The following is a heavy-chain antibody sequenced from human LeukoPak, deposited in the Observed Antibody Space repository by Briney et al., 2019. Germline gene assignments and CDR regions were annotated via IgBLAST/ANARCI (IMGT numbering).Heavy chain of an antibody. V-gene: IGHV4-34*01. CDR2: INHSGST. D-gene: IGHD3-22*01. CDR1: GGSFSGYY. CDR3: ARHRRVYYYDSSGYSFDP. J-gene: IGHJ5*02. Sequence: PSETLSLTRAVYGGSFSGYYWSWIRLPPGKGLEWIGEINHSGSTNYNPSLKSRVTISVDTSKNQFSLKLSSVTAADTAVYYSARHRRVYYYDSSGYSFDPWGQGTLVTVSS.